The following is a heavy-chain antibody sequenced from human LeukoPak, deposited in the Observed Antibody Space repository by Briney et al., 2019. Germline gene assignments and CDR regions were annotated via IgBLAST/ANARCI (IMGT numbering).Heavy chain of an antibody. CDR3: ARESSSCSGGSCYSVVDY. CDR2: INPSGGST. J-gene: IGHJ4*02. Sequence: GASVKVSCKASGYTFTSYYMHWVRQAPGQGLEWMGIINPSGGSTSYAQKFQGRVTMTRDTSTSTVYMELSSLRSEDTAVYYCARESSSCSGGSCYSVVDYWGQGTLVTVSS. CDR1: GYTFTSYY. D-gene: IGHD2-15*01. V-gene: IGHV1-46*01.